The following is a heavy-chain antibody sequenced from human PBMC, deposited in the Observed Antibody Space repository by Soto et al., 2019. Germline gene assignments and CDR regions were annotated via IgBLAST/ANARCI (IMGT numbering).Heavy chain of an antibody. Sequence: GGSLRLSCAASGFTFSDRSMDWVRQAPGKGLEWVGRTKDKANSYTTEYAASVKGRFTISRDDSRNSVYLQMNSLKTDDTAVYYCTIEGAYPGPDFDYWGQGTLVTVSS. V-gene: IGHV3-72*01. D-gene: IGHD3-16*01. CDR3: TIEGAYPGPDFDY. J-gene: IGHJ4*02. CDR2: TKDKANSYTT. CDR1: GFTFSDRS.